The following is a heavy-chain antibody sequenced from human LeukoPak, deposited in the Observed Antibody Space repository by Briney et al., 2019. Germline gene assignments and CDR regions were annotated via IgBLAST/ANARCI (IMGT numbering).Heavy chain of an antibody. CDR3: ARGPYCSSTSCYTGYYYYGMDV. V-gene: IGHV4-34*01. Sequence: SETLSLTCAVYGGSFSGYYWRWIRQRPGKGLEWIGEVNHSGSTNYNPSLKSRVTISVDTSKNQFSLKLSSVTAADTAVYYCARGPYCSSTSCYTGYYYYGMDVWGQGTTVTVSS. J-gene: IGHJ6*02. D-gene: IGHD2-2*02. CDR2: VNHSGST. CDR1: GGSFSGYY.